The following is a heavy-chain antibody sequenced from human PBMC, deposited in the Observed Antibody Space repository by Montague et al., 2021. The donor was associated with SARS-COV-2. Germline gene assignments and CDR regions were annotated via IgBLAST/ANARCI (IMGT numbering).Heavy chain of an antibody. Sequence: PALVKPTQTLTLTCTFSGFSLSTSGVGVGWFRKPPGKALEWLALIYWDDDKQYSPSLKSRLTITKDTSNNQVVLTMTNMDPVDTATYCCAHRAGKWFGESRKYCFDYWGQGTLVTVSS. CDR1: GFSLSTSGVG. CDR2: IYWDDDK. CDR3: AHRAGKWFGESRKYCFDY. J-gene: IGHJ4*02. V-gene: IGHV2-5*02. D-gene: IGHD3-10*01.